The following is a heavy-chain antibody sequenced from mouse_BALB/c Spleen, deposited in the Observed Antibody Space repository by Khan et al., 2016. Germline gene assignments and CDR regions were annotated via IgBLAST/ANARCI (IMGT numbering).Heavy chain of an antibody. J-gene: IGHJ4*01. Sequence: QVQLKQSGAELMKPGASVKISCKATGYTFSSYWIEWVKQRPGHGLEWIGEILPGSGSTNYNEKFKGKATFTADTSSHTAYMQLSSLTSEDSAVYYCARGDDFYGMDYWGQGTSVTVSS. CDR3: ARGDDFYGMDY. CDR2: ILPGSGST. D-gene: IGHD2-12*01. CDR1: GYTFSSYW. V-gene: IGHV1-9*01.